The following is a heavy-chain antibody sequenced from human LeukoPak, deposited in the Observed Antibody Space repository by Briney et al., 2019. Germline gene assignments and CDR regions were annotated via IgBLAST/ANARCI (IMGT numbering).Heavy chain of an antibody. J-gene: IGHJ6*02. CDR3: ARGRWLRYYYYGMDV. Sequence: PSETLSLTCAVYGGSFSGYYWSWTRQPPGKGLEWIGEINHSGSTNYNPSLKSQVTISVDTSKNQFSLKLSSVAAADTAVYYCARGRWLRYYYYGMDVWGQGTTVTVSS. V-gene: IGHV4-34*01. CDR2: INHSGST. D-gene: IGHD5-12*01. CDR1: GGSFSGYY.